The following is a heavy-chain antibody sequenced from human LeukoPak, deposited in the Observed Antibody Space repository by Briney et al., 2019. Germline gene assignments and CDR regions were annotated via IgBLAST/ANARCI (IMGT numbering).Heavy chain of an antibody. CDR3: AKTNRYSGSYPIGPPDY. V-gene: IGHV3-23*01. J-gene: IGHJ4*02. CDR1: GFTFSSYG. CDR2: ISGSGGST. D-gene: IGHD1-26*01. Sequence: GGSLRLSCAASGFTFSSYGMSWVRQAPGKWLEWVSAISGSGGSTYYADSVKGRFTISRDNSKNTLYLQMNSLRAEDTAVYYCAKTNRYSGSYPIGPPDYWGQGTLVTVSS.